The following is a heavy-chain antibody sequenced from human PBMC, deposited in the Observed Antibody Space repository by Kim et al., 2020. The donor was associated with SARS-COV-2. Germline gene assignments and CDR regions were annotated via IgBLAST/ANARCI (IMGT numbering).Heavy chain of an antibody. D-gene: IGHD3-3*01. Sequence: ASVKVSCKASGYTFTGYYMHWVRQAPGQGLEWMGWINPNSGGTNYAQKFQGRVTMTRDTSISTAYMELSRLRSDDTAVYYCARDDYDFWSGYYLYWGQGTLITVSS. V-gene: IGHV1-2*02. CDR1: GYTFTGYY. CDR2: INPNSGGT. CDR3: ARDDYDFWSGYYLY. J-gene: IGHJ4*02.